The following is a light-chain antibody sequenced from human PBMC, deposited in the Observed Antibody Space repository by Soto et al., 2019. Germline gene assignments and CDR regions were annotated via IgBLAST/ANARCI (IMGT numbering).Light chain of an antibody. V-gene: IGKV3-11*01. CDR2: DAS. CDR3: QQRSNWPYT. CDR1: QSVNNY. J-gene: IGKJ2*01. Sequence: EIVFTQSPAPLSLSPGERAPLSCRASQSVNNYLAWYQQKPGQVPRLLIYDASNRATGIPARFSGSGSGTDFTLTISSLQPEDFAVYYCQQRSNWPYTFGQGTKVDIK.